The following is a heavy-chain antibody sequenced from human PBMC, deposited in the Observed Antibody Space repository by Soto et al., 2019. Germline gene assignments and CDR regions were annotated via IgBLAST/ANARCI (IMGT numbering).Heavy chain of an antibody. Sequence: PGGSLRLSCAASGFTFSSYGMHWVRQAPGKGLEWVAVISYDGSNKYYADSVKGRFTISRDNSKNTLYLQMNSLRAEDTAAYYCARDLYYYDSSALLLTYWGQGTLVTVSS. V-gene: IGHV3-30*03. CDR1: GFTFSSYG. CDR3: ARDLYYYDSSALLLTY. D-gene: IGHD3-22*01. J-gene: IGHJ4*02. CDR2: ISYDGSNK.